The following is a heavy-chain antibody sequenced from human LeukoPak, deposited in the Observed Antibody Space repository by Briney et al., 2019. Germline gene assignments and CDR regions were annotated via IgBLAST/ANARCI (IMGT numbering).Heavy chain of an antibody. Sequence: PSETLSLTCAVSGDSVSSGDYSWSWIRQPPGKGLEWIGYIYHSGSTNYNPSLKSRVAISVDRSKNQFSLKLSSVTAADTAVYYCARVLISGSGSYYLLNWFDPWGQGTLVTVSS. CDR3: ARVLISGSGSYYLLNWFDP. J-gene: IGHJ5*02. D-gene: IGHD3-10*01. CDR1: GDSVSSGDYS. CDR2: IYHSGST. V-gene: IGHV4-30-2*01.